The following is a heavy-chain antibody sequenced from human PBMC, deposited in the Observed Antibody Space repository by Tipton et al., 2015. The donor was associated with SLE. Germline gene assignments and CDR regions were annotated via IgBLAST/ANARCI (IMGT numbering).Heavy chain of an antibody. J-gene: IGHJ4*02. V-gene: IGHV4-59*01. CDR1: GGSISSYY. CDR3: ARISYDSSGYYYPY. D-gene: IGHD3-22*01. CDR2: IYSSGST. Sequence: TLSLTCTVSGGSISSYYWSWIRQPPGKGLEWIGRIYSSGSTNYNPSLKSRVTISVDTSQNQFSLKLSSVTAADTAVYYCARISYDSSGYYYPYWGQGTLVTVSS.